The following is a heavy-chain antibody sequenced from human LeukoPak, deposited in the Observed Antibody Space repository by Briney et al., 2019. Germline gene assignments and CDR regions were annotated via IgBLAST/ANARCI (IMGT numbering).Heavy chain of an antibody. CDR2: ISGGGGST. D-gene: IGHD3-10*01. Sequence: PGGSLRLSCAASGFTFRNYAMSWVCQAPGKGLEWVSTISGGGGSTYYADSVKGRFTISRDNSKNTLYVQMNSLKIDDTAVYYCAKTYYYGSGTYYPLDYWGQGTLVTVSS. V-gene: IGHV3-23*01. CDR1: GFTFRNYA. CDR3: AKTYYYGSGTYYPLDY. J-gene: IGHJ4*02.